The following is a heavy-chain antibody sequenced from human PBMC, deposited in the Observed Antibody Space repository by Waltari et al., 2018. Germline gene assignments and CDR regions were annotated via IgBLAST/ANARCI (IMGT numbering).Heavy chain of an antibody. CDR2: MNPNSGNT. J-gene: IGHJ4*02. CDR3: ARDPLHSTLDYFDY. D-gene: IGHD6-13*01. Sequence: QVQLVQSGAEVKKPGSSVKVSCKASGGTFTSYDINWVRQATGQGLEWMGWMNPNSGNTGYAQKFQGRVTMTRNTSISTAYMELSSLRSEDTAVYYCARDPLHSTLDYFDYWGQGTLVTVSS. CDR1: GGTFTSYD. V-gene: IGHV1-8*02.